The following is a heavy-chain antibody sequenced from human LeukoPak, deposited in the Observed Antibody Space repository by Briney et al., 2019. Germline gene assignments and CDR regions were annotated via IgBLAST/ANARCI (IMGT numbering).Heavy chain of an antibody. V-gene: IGHV5-51*01. CDR3: ARLWSSSWYFLGDY. CDR2: IYPGDSDT. CDR1: GYSFTSYW. D-gene: IGHD6-13*01. J-gene: IGHJ4*02. Sequence: GESLRISCKGSGYSFTSYWIGWVRQLPGKGLEWMGIIYPGDSDTRYSPSFQGQVTISADKSISTAYLQWSSLKASDTAMYYCARLWSSSWYFLGDYWGQGTLVTVSS.